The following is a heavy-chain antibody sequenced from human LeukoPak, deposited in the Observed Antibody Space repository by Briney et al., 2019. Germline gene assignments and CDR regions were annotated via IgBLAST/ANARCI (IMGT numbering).Heavy chain of an antibody. CDR1: GYTFTSYG. D-gene: IGHD5-18*01. Sequence: SVKVSCKASGYTFTSYGISWVRQAPGQGLEWMGRIIPIFGTANYAQKFQGRVTITTDESTSTAYMELSSLRSEDTAVYYCARDRGYSYVQDAFDIWGQRTMVTVSS. CDR3: ARDRGYSYVQDAFDI. J-gene: IGHJ3*02. CDR2: IIPIFGTA. V-gene: IGHV1-69*05.